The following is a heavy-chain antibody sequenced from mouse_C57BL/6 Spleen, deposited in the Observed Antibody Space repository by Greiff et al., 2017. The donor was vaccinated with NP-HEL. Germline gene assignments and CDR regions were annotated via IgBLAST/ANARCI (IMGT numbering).Heavy chain of an antibody. Sequence: VQLQQSGPELVKPGASVKISCKASGYAFSSSWMNWVKQRPGKGLEWIGRIYPGDGDTNYNGKFKGKATLTADKSSSTAYMQLSSLTSEDSAVYFCARSEDPYYAMDYWGQGTSVTVSS. CDR3: ARSEDPYYAMDY. J-gene: IGHJ4*01. CDR1: GYAFSSSW. CDR2: IYPGDGDT. V-gene: IGHV1-82*01.